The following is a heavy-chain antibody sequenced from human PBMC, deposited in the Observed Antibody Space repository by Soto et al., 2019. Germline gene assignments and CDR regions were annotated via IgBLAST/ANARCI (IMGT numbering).Heavy chain of an antibody. CDR1: GFTFSSYS. V-gene: IGHV3-30-3*01. D-gene: IGHD6-19*01. CDR2: ISYDGSNK. CDR3: ARGASIAVAGTSFDY. Sequence: QVQLVESGGGVVQPGRSLRLSCAASGFTFSSYSMHWVRQAPGKGLEWVAVISYDGSNKYYADSVKGRFTISRDNSKNTLYLQMNSLRAEDTAVYYCARGASIAVAGTSFDYWGQGTLVTVSS. J-gene: IGHJ4*02.